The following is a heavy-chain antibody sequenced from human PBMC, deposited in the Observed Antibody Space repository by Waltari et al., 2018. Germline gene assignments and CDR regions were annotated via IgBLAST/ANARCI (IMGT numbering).Heavy chain of an antibody. Sequence: QVQLQQWGAGLLKPSETLSLTCAVYGVSFSGYYWSWIRQPPGKGLEWIGEINHSGSTNYNPSLKSRVTISVDTSKNQFSLKLSSVTAADTAVYYCASGHCSGGSCTWGLDYWGQGTLVTVSS. J-gene: IGHJ4*02. D-gene: IGHD2-15*01. CDR2: INHSGST. V-gene: IGHV4-34*01. CDR1: GVSFSGYY. CDR3: ASGHCSGGSCTWGLDY.